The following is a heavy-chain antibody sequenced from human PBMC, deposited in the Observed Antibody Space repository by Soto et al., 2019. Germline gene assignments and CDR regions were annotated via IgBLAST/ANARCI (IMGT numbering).Heavy chain of an antibody. D-gene: IGHD3-9*01. CDR2: INHSGST. CDR1: GGSFSGYY. Sequence: PSETLSLTCAVYGGSFSGYYWTWIRQPPGTGLEWIGEINHSGSTNYNPSLKSRVTISVDTSKNQFSLKLTSVTAADTAVYYCARGYDILTGYSRPDYWGQGSLVTVSS. V-gene: IGHV4-34*01. J-gene: IGHJ4*02. CDR3: ARGYDILTGYSRPDY.